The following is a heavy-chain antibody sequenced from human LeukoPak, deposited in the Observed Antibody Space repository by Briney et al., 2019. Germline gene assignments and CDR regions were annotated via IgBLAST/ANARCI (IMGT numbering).Heavy chain of an antibody. V-gene: IGHV1-46*01. D-gene: IGHD6-19*01. CDR3: ARGYNSGRDYYFDY. J-gene: IGHJ4*02. CDR1: GYTFTNYY. Sequence: APVNVSCKTSGYTFTNYYMHWVRQAPGQGPEWMGMVNPSGGSTSYALKFQGRVTMTRDTSSSTVYMELSSLRSEDTAVYYCARGYNSGRDYYFDYWGQGTLVTVSS. CDR2: VNPSGGST.